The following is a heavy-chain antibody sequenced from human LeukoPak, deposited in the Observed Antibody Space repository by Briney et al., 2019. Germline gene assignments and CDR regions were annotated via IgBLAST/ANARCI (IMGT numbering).Heavy chain of an antibody. Sequence: SETLSLTCTVSGGSISSSTYYWGWIRQPPGKGLEWIGGIYSSGSSYYNPSLKSRVTISVDTSKNQFSLKLSTVTAADTAVYYCARHGADIVVVPSGSIVYWGQGTLVTVSS. CDR3: ARHGADIVVVPSGSIVY. J-gene: IGHJ4*02. V-gene: IGHV4-39*01. CDR2: IYSSGSS. CDR1: GGSISSSTYY. D-gene: IGHD2-2*01.